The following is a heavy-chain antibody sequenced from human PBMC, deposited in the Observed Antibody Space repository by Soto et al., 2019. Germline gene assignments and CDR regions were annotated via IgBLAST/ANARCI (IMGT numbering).Heavy chain of an antibody. V-gene: IGHV1-3*01. CDR1: GYTFPNYI. CDR3: ARVKWLLTDAFDI. Sequence: GASVKVSCKASGYTFPNYIMHWVRQAPGQRLEWMAWLNAGNGNTKYSQKFQGRVTVTRDTSASTAYMELSSLRSEDTAVYYCARVKWLLTDAFDIWGQGTMVTVSS. J-gene: IGHJ3*02. D-gene: IGHD3-22*01. CDR2: LNAGNGNT.